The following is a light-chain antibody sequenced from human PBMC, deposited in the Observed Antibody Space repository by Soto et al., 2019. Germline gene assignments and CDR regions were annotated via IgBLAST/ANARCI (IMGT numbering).Light chain of an antibody. V-gene: IGKV3-11*01. CDR3: QPRSNWPPIT. J-gene: IGKJ5*01. Sequence: IVLTQSPATLSLTPGERATLSCRASQSVSSYLAWYQQKPGQAPRLLIYDASNRATGIPARFSGSGSGTDFTLTISSLEPEDFAVYYCQPRSNWPPITFGQGTRLEIK. CDR1: QSVSSY. CDR2: DAS.